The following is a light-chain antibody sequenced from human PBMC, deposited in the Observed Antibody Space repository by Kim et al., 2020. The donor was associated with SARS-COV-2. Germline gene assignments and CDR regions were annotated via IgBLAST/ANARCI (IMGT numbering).Light chain of an antibody. CDR1: QSVDTN. V-gene: IGKV3-15*01. CDR2: GAS. J-gene: IGKJ2*01. CDR3: QQYSHWPPYT. Sequence: VSPGERVTLSCSASQSVDTNLAWYQQKPGQPTRLLIYGASTRATEIPARFSGSGSGTEFTLIISSLQSEDFAVYYCQQYSHWPPYTFGQGTKLEI.